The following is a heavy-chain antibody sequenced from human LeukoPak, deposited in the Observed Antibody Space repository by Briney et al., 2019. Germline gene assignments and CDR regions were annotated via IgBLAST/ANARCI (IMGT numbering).Heavy chain of an antibody. CDR1: GLTFSSFG. J-gene: IGHJ4*02. D-gene: IGHD4-11*01. CDR2: ISYDGRNE. V-gene: IGHV3-30*18. Sequence: HGRSLRLCCAASGLTFSSFGMHRVRQAPGKGLEWGAVISYDGRNEYYADSVKGRFTISRDNSKNTVYLQMNSLRPEDTAVYYCAKDRHTVTTFDYWGQGTLVTVSS. CDR3: AKDRHTVTTFDY.